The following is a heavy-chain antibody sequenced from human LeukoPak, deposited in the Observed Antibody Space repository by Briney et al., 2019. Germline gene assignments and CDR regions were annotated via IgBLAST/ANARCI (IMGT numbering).Heavy chain of an antibody. D-gene: IGHD1-26*01. V-gene: IGHV3-21*01. CDR3: ARGGSYPGC. Sequence: GGSLRLSCAASGFTFSSYTMHWIRQAPGKGLEWVSSISGSNSYIFYADSVKGRFTVSRDNAKDSLYLQMNSLRAEDTAVYYCARGGSYPGCWGQGTLVTVSS. CDR2: ISGSNSYI. J-gene: IGHJ4*02. CDR1: GFTFSSYT.